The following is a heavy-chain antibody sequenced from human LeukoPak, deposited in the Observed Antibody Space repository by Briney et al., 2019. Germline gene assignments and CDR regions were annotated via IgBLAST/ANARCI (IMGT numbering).Heavy chain of an antibody. CDR3: ATLGGGYSGYDDFDY. V-gene: IGHV3-48*03. CDR2: ISSSGSTI. Sequence: GGSLRLSCAASGFTFSRYEMNWVRQAPGKGLEWVSYISSSGSTIYYADSVKGRFTISRDNAKNSLYLQMNSLRAEDTAVYYCATLGGGYSGYDDFDYWGQGTLVTVSS. CDR1: GFTFSRYE. J-gene: IGHJ4*02. D-gene: IGHD5-12*01.